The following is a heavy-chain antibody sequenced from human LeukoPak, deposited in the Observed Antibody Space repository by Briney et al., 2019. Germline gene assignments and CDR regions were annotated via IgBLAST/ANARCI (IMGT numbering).Heavy chain of an antibody. D-gene: IGHD3-22*01. CDR2: IYYSGST. J-gene: IGHJ4*02. CDR1: GGSISSYY. V-gene: IGHV4-59*12. CDR3: ARIAKSASYYYDSSGYSLDY. Sequence: PSETLSLTCTVSGGSISSYYWSWIRQPPGKGLEWIGYIYYSGSTNYNPSLKSRVTISVDTSKNQFSLKLSSVTAADTAVYYCARIAKSASYYYDSSGYSLDYWGQGTLVTVSS.